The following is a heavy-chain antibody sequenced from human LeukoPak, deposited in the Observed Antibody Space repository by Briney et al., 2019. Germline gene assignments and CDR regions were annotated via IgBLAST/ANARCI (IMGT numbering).Heavy chain of an antibody. CDR2: IYHSGCT. D-gene: IGHD3-10*01. CDR3: ARHRFGRFGELVT. J-gene: IGHJ4*02. V-gene: IGHV4-38-2*02. Sequence: SETLSLTCTVSGYSISSGYYWGWIRQPPGKGLEWIGSIYHSGCTYYNPSLKSRVTISVDTSKNQFSLKLSSVTAADTAVYYCARHRFGRFGELVTWGQGTLVTVSS. CDR1: GYSISSGYY.